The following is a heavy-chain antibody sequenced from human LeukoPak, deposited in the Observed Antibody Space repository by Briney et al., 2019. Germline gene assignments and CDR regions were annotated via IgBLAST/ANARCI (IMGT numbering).Heavy chain of an antibody. J-gene: IGHJ6*03. CDR2: IYPGDSDT. D-gene: IGHD5-12*01. CDR1: GYIFISYW. V-gene: IGHV5-51*01. Sequence: GESLQISCKGSGYIFISYWIGWVRQLPGKGLDWMGVIYPGDSDTRYSPSFQGQVTISADKSISTAYLRWSSLEASDTAIYYCARLERRGGHVYYYMDVWGKGTTVTVSS. CDR3: ARLERRGGHVYYYMDV.